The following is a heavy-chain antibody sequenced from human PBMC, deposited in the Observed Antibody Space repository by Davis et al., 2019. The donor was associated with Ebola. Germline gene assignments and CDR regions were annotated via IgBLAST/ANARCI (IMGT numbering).Heavy chain of an antibody. CDR1: GFTFSSYG. Sequence: GESLKISCAASGFTFSSYGMHWVRQAPGKGLEWVAVISYDGSNKYYADSVKGRFTISRDNSKNTLYLQMNSLRAEDTAVYYCARGGTTVTKFDYWGQGTLVTVSS. CDR3: ARGGTTVTKFDY. D-gene: IGHD4-17*01. J-gene: IGHJ4*02. CDR2: ISYDGSNK. V-gene: IGHV3-30*03.